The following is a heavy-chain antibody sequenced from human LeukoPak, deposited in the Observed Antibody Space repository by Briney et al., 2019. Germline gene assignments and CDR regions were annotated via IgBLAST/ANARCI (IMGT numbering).Heavy chain of an antibody. D-gene: IGHD4-17*01. CDR3: ASKLTSGY. V-gene: IGHV3-66*01. Sequence: GGSLRLSCVVSGFTVTSSYMSWVRQAPGKGLEWVSVIYSGGTTNYVDSVKGRFTVYRDNSKNTLYLQMNSLRAEDTAVYYCASKLTSGYWGQGTLVSVSS. J-gene: IGHJ4*02. CDR2: IYSGGTT. CDR1: GFTVTSSY.